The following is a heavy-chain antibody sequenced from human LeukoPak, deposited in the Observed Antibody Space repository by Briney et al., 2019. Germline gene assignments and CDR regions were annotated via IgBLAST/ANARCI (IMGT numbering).Heavy chain of an antibody. J-gene: IGHJ4*02. CDR3: ARGYGLGSHILDF. V-gene: IGHV3-21*03. Sequence: GGSLRLSCAASGITFSTYSMNWVRQAPGKGLEWVSCISSSSTYIYYADSVKGRFTISRDNSKNTMYLQMNSLRVEDTSMYYCARGYGLGSHILDFWGQGTLVTVSS. D-gene: IGHD3-10*01. CDR2: ISSSSTYI. CDR1: GITFSTYS.